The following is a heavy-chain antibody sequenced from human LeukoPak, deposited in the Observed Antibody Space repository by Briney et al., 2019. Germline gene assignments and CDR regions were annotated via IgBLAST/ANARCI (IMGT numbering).Heavy chain of an antibody. CDR1: GFTFSTYS. V-gene: IGHV3-48*01. Sequence: GGSLRLSCAASGFTFSTYSMNWVRQAPGKGLEWVSYISSSSSNIYYADSVRGRFTISRDNAKNSLYLQMNSLRAEDTAVYYCARSAYYYGAHFDYWGQGTLVTVSS. J-gene: IGHJ4*02. D-gene: IGHD5-12*01. CDR3: ARSAYYYGAHFDY. CDR2: ISSSSSNI.